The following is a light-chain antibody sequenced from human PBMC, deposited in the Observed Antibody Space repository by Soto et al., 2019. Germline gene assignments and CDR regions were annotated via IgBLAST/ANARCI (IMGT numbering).Light chain of an antibody. CDR1: SGSVSTDNY. V-gene: IGLV8-61*01. CDR2: STS. Sequence: QTVVTQEPSFSVSPGGAVTLTCGLTSGSVSTDNYPSWYQQTPGQAPRTLIYSTSTRSSGVPDRFSGSIPGNKAALTITGAQADDECDYYCVLYMGSGISVFGGGTKVTVL. J-gene: IGLJ2*01. CDR3: VLYMGSGISV.